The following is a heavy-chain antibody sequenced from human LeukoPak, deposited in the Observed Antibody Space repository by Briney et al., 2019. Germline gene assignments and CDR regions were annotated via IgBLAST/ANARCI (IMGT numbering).Heavy chain of an antibody. CDR2: IHYSGST. D-gene: IGHD2-15*01. Sequence: SETLSLTCTVSGGSISSYYWSWIRQPPGKGLEWIGYIHYSGSTNYNPSLKSRVTISVDTSKNQFSLKLSSVTAADTAVYYCARRSRWPYYFDYWGQGTLVTVSS. V-gene: IGHV4-59*08. J-gene: IGHJ4*02. CDR1: GGSISSYY. CDR3: ARRSRWPYYFDY.